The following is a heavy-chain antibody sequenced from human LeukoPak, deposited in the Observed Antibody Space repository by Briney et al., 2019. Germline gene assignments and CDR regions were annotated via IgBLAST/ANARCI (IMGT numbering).Heavy chain of an antibody. D-gene: IGHD3-22*01. J-gene: IGHJ4*02. V-gene: IGHV4-31*03. CDR2: IYYSGST. Sequence: SQTLSLTCTVSGGSISSGGYYWSWIRQHPGKGLEWIGYIYYSGSTYYNPSLKSRVTISVDTSKNQFSLKLSSVTAADTAVYYCARESSSGTTGLDYGGQGTLVTVSS. CDR3: ARESSSGTTGLDY. CDR1: GGSISSGGYY.